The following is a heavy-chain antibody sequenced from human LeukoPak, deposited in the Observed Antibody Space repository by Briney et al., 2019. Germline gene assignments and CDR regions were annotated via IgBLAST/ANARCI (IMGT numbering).Heavy chain of an antibody. CDR1: GFTFSSYA. CDR2: ISYDGSNK. V-gene: IGHV3-30-3*01. J-gene: IGHJ4*02. Sequence: AGGSLRLSCAASGFTFSSYAMHWVRQAPGKGLEWVTIISYDGSNKYYADSVKGRFTISRDNSKNTLYLQMNSLRAEDTAVCYCARGQGDSSAGLDYWGQGTLVTVSS. D-gene: IGHD3-22*01. CDR3: ARGQGDSSAGLDY.